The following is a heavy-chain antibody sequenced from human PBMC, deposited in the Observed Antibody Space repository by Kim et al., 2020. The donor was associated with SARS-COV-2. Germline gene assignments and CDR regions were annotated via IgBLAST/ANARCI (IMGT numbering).Heavy chain of an antibody. Sequence: GGSLRLSCAASGFPFSMFAMNWVRQAPGKGLEWVAAFGGSGTGTYYADSVKGRFTISRDNSKNTLYLQMNRLRAEDTAVYYCTKGTSRRVYGMDVWGQGTTVTVS. V-gene: IGHV3-23*01. D-gene: IGHD3-10*01. CDR3: TKGTSRRVYGMDV. CDR1: GFPFSMFA. J-gene: IGHJ6*02. CDR2: FGGSGTGT.